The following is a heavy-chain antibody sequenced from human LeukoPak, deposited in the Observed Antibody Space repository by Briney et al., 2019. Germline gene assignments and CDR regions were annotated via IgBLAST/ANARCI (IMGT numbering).Heavy chain of an antibody. CDR1: GFTFSSYA. CDR3: ARGHTMVRGGMRGY. CDR2: ISGSGST. V-gene: IGHV3-23*01. J-gene: IGHJ4*02. D-gene: IGHD3-10*01. Sequence: GGSLRLSCAASGFTFSSYAMSWVRQAPGKGLEWVSVISGSGSTYYADSVKGRFTISRDNAKNSLYLQMDSLRAEDTAVYYCARGHTMVRGGMRGYWGQGTLVTVSS.